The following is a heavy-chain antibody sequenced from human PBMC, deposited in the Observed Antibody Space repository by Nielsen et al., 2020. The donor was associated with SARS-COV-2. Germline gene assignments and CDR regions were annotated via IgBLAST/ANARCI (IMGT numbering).Heavy chain of an antibody. CDR2: IKRRTDGETT. V-gene: IGHV3-15*01. J-gene: IGHJ3*02. CDR1: GLTFSNAY. CDR3: STELDI. Sequence: GESLKISCVASGLTFSNAYMNWVRQAPGQGLEWVGRIKRRTDGETTDYAAPVKGRFTISRDDFRNTLYLQMSSLKTEDTAVYYCSTELDIWGHGTMVTVSS.